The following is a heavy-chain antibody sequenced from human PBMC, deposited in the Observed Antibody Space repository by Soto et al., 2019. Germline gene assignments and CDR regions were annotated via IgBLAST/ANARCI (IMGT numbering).Heavy chain of an antibody. Sequence: QVQLQESGPGLVKPSQTLSLTCTVSGGSISSGDYYWSWIRQPPGKGLEWIGYIYYSGSTYYNPSLKSRXXIXVXXSKNQFSLKLSSVTAADTAVYSCARPNGDYAAFDIWGQGTMVTVSS. CDR3: ARPNGDYAAFDI. CDR1: GGSISSGDYY. J-gene: IGHJ3*02. V-gene: IGHV4-30-4*01. CDR2: IYYSGST. D-gene: IGHD4-17*01.